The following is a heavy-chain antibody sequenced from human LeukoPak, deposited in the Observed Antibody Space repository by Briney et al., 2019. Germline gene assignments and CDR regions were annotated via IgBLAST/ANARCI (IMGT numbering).Heavy chain of an antibody. V-gene: IGHV3-23*01. CDR3: AKDYSSSWYVYNWFDP. J-gene: IGHJ5*02. D-gene: IGHD6-13*01. Sequence: GGSLRLSCAASGFTFSSYGMSWVRQAPGKGLEWVSAISGSGGSTYYADSVKGRFTISRDNSKNTLYLQMNSLRAEDTAVYYCAKDYSSSWYVYNWFDPWGQGTLVTVSS. CDR2: ISGSGGST. CDR1: GFTFSSYG.